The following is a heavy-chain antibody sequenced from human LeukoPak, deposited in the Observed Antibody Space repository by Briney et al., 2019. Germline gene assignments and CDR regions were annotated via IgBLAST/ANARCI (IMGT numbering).Heavy chain of an antibody. V-gene: IGHV4-34*01. D-gene: IGHD6-13*01. CDR1: GGSFSGYY. J-gene: IGHJ5*02. CDR2: INHSGST. CDR3: ARRPIAAAGSNWFDP. Sequence: SETLSLTCAVYGGSFSGYYWSWIRQPPGKGLEWIGEINHSGSTNYNPSLKSRVTISVDTSKNQFSLELSSVTAADTAVYYCARRPIAAAGSNWFDPWGQGTLVTVSS.